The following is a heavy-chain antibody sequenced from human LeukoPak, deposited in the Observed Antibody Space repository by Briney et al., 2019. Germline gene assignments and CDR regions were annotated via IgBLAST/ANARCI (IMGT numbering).Heavy chain of an antibody. CDR2: IYSGGST. J-gene: IGHJ4*02. CDR1: GFTVSSNY. CDR3: AKYYGSGSRYYFDY. D-gene: IGHD3-10*01. Sequence: SGGSLRLSCAASGFTVSSNYMSWVRQAPGKGLEWVSVIYSGGSTYYADSVKGRFTISRDNSKNTLYLQMNSLRAEDTAVYYCAKYYGSGSRYYFDYWGQGTLVTVSS. V-gene: IGHV3-53*01.